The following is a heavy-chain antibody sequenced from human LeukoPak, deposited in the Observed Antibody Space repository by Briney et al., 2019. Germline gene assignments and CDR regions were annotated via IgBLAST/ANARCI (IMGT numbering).Heavy chain of an antibody. CDR2: INPNSGDA. CDR3: ATYSSGSYLSFDH. CDR1: GYTFAGYY. Sequence: ASVKVSCKASGYTFAGYYMHWVRQAPGQGLEWMGWINPNSGDANYAQEFQGRVTMTRDTSISTAYMGLTSLKSNDTATYYCATYSSGSYLSFDHWGQGTVVTVSS. D-gene: IGHD1-26*01. J-gene: IGHJ4*02. V-gene: IGHV1-2*02.